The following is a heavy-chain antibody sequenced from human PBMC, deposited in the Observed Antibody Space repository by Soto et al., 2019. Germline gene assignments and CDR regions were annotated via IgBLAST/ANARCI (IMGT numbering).Heavy chain of an antibody. CDR2: VTPDGRST. Sequence: EVQLVESGGGLVQPGGSLRLSCAASGFSFSNYWVHWVRHAPGKGLVWVSRVTPDGRSTSYADSVKGRFTVSRDNAKNTVSLEMNSLRVEDTAVYYCTTFSSAVSYSAFDIWGQGTVIIVSS. V-gene: IGHV3-74*01. CDR3: TTFSSAVSYSAFDI. CDR1: GFSFSNYW. J-gene: IGHJ3*02. D-gene: IGHD6-25*01.